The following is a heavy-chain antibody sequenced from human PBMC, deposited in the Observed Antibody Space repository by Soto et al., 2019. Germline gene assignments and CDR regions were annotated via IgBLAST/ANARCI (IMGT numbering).Heavy chain of an antibody. CDR2: IYYSGST. V-gene: IGHV4-59*01. CDR1: GGSISSYY. J-gene: IGHJ4*02. CDR3: ARSSSWEIAVAGDFDY. D-gene: IGHD6-19*01. Sequence: SETLSLTCTVSGGSISSYYWSWIRQPPGKGLEWIGYIYYSGSTNYNPSLKSRVTISVDTSKNQFSLKLSSVTAADTVVYYCARSSSWEIAVAGDFDYWGQGTLVTVSS.